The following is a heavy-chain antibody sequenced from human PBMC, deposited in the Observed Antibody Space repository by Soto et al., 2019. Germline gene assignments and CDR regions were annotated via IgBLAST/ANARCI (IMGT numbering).Heavy chain of an antibody. V-gene: IGHV3-7*03. Sequence: EVQLVQSGGGLVQPGGSLRLSCVGSGFTFTDFYMNWVRQAPGKGLEWVANIRPDGSETNYVESVKGRFTTSRDNAKKLLFLQMNSPRADDTAVYYCAGWGGHDYNYWGQGILVTVSS. D-gene: IGHD4-4*01. CDR1: GFTFTDFY. CDR2: IRPDGSET. CDR3: AGWGGHDYNY. J-gene: IGHJ4*02.